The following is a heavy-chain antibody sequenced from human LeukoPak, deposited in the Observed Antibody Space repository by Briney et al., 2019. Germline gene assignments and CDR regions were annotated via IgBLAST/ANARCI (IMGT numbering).Heavy chain of an antibody. V-gene: IGHV3-53*01. J-gene: IGHJ4*02. D-gene: IGHD3-10*01. CDR3: ARGSPDYYGSGSYYDY. CDR1: GFTVSSNY. Sequence: GGSLRLSCAASGFTVSSNYMSWVRQAPGKGLECVSVIYGGGSTYYADSVKGRFTISRDNSKNTLYLQMNSLRAEDTAVYYCARGSPDYYGSGSYYDYWGQGTLVTVSS. CDR2: IYGGGST.